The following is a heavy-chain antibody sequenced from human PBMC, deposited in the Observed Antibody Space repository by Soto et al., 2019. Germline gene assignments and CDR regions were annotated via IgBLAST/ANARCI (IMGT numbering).Heavy chain of an antibody. CDR3: AREGGDYATRLFDY. D-gene: IGHD4-17*01. CDR2: IWYDGSNK. Sequence: QVQLVESGGGVVQPGRSLRLSCAASGFTFSSYGMHWVRQAPGKGLEWVAVIWYDGSNKYYADSVKGRFTISRDNSKNTLYLQMNSLRAEDTAVYYCAREGGDYATRLFDYWGQGTLVTVSS. J-gene: IGHJ4*02. V-gene: IGHV3-33*01. CDR1: GFTFSSYG.